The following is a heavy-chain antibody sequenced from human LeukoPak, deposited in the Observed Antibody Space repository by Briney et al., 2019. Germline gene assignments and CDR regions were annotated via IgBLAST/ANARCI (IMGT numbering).Heavy chain of an antibody. D-gene: IGHD2-2*01. CDR1: GGSISSGSYY. Sequence: SQNLSLTCTVSGGSISSGSYYWSWIRQPAGKGLEWIGRIYTSGSTNYNPSLKSRVAISVDTSKNQFTLKLSSMTATNTAVYRCARVASVPAATCDYWGQGTLVTVSS. V-gene: IGHV4-61*02. J-gene: IGHJ4*02. CDR3: ARVASVPAATCDY. CDR2: IYTSGST.